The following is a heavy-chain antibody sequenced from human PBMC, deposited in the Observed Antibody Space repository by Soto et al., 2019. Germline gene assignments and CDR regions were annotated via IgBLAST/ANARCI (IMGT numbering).Heavy chain of an antibody. CDR1: VGPFVGSY. V-gene: IGHV4-34*01. CDR2: INHSGGT. D-gene: IGHD4-17*01. Sequence: QVQLQQWGAGLLKPSETLSLTCAAYVGPFVGSYWTGTRQPPGRGRERIGEINHSGGTNYNPSLKSRVTISVDTSKNQFSLKLSSVTAADTAVYYCARGSVTTVTPFYDYWGQGTLVTVSS. J-gene: IGHJ4*02. CDR3: ARGSVTTVTPFYDY.